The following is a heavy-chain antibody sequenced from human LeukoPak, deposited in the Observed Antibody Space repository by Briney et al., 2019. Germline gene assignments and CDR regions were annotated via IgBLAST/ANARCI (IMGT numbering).Heavy chain of an antibody. J-gene: IGHJ4*02. Sequence: GGSLRLSCAASGFTFSSYAMHWVRQAPGKGLEWVAVISYDGSNKYYADSVKGRFTISRDNSKNTLYLQMNSLRAEDTAVYYCARDRTGSSSWYYFDYWGQGTLVTVSS. CDR2: ISYDGSNK. CDR3: ARDRTGSSSWYYFDY. D-gene: IGHD6-13*01. CDR1: GFTFSSYA. V-gene: IGHV3-30*04.